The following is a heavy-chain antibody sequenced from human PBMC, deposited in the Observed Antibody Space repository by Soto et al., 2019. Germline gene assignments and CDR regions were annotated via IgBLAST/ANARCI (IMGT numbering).Heavy chain of an antibody. CDR3: ARAKFESTGWHQFDI. Sequence: SETLSLTCTVSGGSFTGHVWSWLRQPPGKGLEWIGEVSHSGNTKYYPSLRSRVTLSVDSSKNQISLALTSVTAADTAVYYCARAKFESTGWHQFDIWGQGTLVTVSS. CDR1: GGSFTGHV. CDR2: VSHSGNT. J-gene: IGHJ4*02. V-gene: IGHV4-34*01. D-gene: IGHD7-27*01.